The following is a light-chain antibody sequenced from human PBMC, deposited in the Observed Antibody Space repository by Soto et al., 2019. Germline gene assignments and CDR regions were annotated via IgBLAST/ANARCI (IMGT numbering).Light chain of an antibody. J-gene: IGLJ3*02. CDR1: SSDVGGYNY. V-gene: IGLV2-14*01. Sequence: QSALPQPASVAGSPGQSITISCTGTSSDVGGYNYVSWYPQHPGKAPKLMIYEVSNRPSGVSNRFSGSKSGNTASLTISGLQAEDEADYYCSSYTSSSTPWVFGGGTKLTVL. CDR3: SSYTSSSTPWV. CDR2: EVS.